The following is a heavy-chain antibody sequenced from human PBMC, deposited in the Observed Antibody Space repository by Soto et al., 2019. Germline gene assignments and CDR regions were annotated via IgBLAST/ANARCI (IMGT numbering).Heavy chain of an antibody. CDR2: IHPNSGGT. Sequence: ASVKVSCKASGYTFTAYYMHWVRQAPGQGLELMGWIHPNSGGTNYAQKFQGRVTMTRDTSISTAYMELSRLTYDDTAVYYGARVRGYSGHEKRDVWGQGTRVTVSS. CDR1: GYTFTAYY. J-gene: IGHJ6*02. V-gene: IGHV1-2*02. D-gene: IGHD5-12*01. CDR3: ARVRGYSGHEKRDV.